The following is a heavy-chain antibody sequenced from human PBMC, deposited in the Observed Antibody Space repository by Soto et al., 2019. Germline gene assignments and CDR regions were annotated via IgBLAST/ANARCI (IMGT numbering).Heavy chain of an antibody. CDR1: GDSITTNKW. J-gene: IGHJ4*02. D-gene: IGHD6-19*01. V-gene: IGHV4-4*02. Sequence: QVQLQQSGPGLVKPSGTLSLTCAVSGDSITTNKWWSWVRQPPGKGLEWIGEVYHTGLTNYNSSLKSRVTMSVDTSKNQFSLKLTSVTAADTAMYYCARDVAVPGESDRCDQWGQGTLVTVSS. CDR3: ARDVAVPGESDRCDQ. CDR2: VYHTGLT.